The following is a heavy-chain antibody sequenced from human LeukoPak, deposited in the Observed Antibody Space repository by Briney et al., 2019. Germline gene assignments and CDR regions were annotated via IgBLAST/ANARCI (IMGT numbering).Heavy chain of an antibody. J-gene: IGHJ4*02. CDR1: GYTFTSYY. CDR3: ARETLAVAGAFDY. D-gene: IGHD6-19*01. CDR2: INPSGGST. Sequence: ASVQVSCKASGYTFTSYYMHWVRQAPGQGVEWMGIINPSGGSTSYAQKFQGRVTMTRDTSTSTVYMELSSLRSEDTAVYYCARETLAVAGAFDYWGQGTLVTVSS. V-gene: IGHV1-46*01.